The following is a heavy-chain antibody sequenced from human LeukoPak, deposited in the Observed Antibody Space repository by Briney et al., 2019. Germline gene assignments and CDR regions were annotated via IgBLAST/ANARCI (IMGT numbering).Heavy chain of an antibody. J-gene: IGHJ6*03. CDR3: ARLTMVRGSYYYYMDV. D-gene: IGHD3-10*01. Sequence: GGSLRLSCAASGFTFSSYSMNWVRQAPGKGLEWVSSISSSSGYIYYADSVKGRFTISRDNAKNSLFLQMNSLRAEDTAVYYCARLTMVRGSYYYYMDVWGKGTTVTVSS. V-gene: IGHV3-21*01. CDR1: GFTFSSYS. CDR2: ISSSSGYI.